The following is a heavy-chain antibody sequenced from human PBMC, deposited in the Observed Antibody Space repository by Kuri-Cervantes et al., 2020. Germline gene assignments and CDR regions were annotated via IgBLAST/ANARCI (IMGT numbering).Heavy chain of an antibody. CDR3: ASSGEQQLVRGMDV. CDR1: GYSFTNYW. J-gene: IGHJ6*02. D-gene: IGHD6-13*01. CDR2: IYPGDSDT. V-gene: IGHV5-51*01. Sequence: GGSLRLSCKGSGYSFTNYWIGWVRQMPGKGLEWMGIIYPGDSDTRYSPSFQGQVTISADKSISTAYLQWSSLKASDAAMYYCASSGEQQLVRGMDVWGQGTTVTVSS.